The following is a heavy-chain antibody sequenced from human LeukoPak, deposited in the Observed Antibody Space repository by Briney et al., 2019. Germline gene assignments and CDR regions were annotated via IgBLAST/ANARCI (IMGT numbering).Heavy chain of an antibody. CDR1: GGSISSSSYY. J-gene: IGHJ4*02. CDR2: INHSGST. CDR3: ARVNGYSSGWYTRGPLDY. D-gene: IGHD6-19*01. V-gene: IGHV4-39*07. Sequence: SETLSLTCTVSGGSISSSSYYWGWIRQPPGKGLEWIGEINHSGSTNYNPSLKSRVTISVDTSKNQFSLKLSSVTAADTAVYYCARVNGYSSGWYTRGPLDYWGQGTLVTVSS.